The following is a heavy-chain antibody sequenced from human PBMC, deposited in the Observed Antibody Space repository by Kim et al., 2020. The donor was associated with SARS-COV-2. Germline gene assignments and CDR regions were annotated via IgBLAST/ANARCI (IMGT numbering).Heavy chain of an antibody. Sequence: ASVKVSCKASGYTFTSYAMNWVRQSPGQGLEWMGWINTNTGNPTYAQGFTGRFVFSLDTSVSTAYLQISSLKAEDTAVYYCARVGRYCSSTSCYELTWYGMDVWGQGTTVTVSS. J-gene: IGHJ6*02. V-gene: IGHV7-4-1*02. CDR1: GYTFTSYA. CDR2: INTNTGNP. CDR3: ARVGRYCSSTSCYELTWYGMDV. D-gene: IGHD2-2*01.